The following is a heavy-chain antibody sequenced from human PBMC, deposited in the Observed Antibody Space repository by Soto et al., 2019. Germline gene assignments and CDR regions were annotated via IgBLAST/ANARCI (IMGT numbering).Heavy chain of an antibody. CDR2: ISYGGST. V-gene: IGHV4-31*01. CDR1: GGSINSGGYC. Sequence: QVQLQESGPGLVKPSQTLSLTCTVSGGSINSGGYCWSWIRQHPGKGLDWIGCISYGGSTSYNPXLXSXXTISVDTSKNQFSLKLTSVTAAGTAVYYCSRGILVWGQGALITVSS. CDR3: SRGILV. J-gene: IGHJ4*02. D-gene: IGHD5-18*01.